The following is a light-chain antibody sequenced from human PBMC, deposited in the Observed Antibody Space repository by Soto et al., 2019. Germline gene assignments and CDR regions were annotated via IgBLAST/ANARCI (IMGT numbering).Light chain of an antibody. Sequence: EIVLTQSPAPLSLSPGERATLSCRASQSVSTYLAWYQQKPGQAPRLLIHDASSRATGIPARFSGSGSGTDFTLTISSLEPEDFAVYYCQQRSNWPQNTFGGGTKVEIK. CDR1: QSVSTY. V-gene: IGKV3-11*01. CDR2: DAS. CDR3: QQRSNWPQNT. J-gene: IGKJ4*01.